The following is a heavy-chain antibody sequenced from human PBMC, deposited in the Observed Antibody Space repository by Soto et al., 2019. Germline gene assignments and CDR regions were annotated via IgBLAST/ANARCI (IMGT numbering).Heavy chain of an antibody. V-gene: IGHV3-21*01. J-gene: IGHJ4*02. D-gene: IGHD3-22*01. CDR1: GIPFSSYS. CDR3: ARVYEPSYYYDSSGYNDY. CDR2: ISSSSSYI. Sequence: GGSLRLSCIASGIPFSSYSMNWVRQAPGKGLEWVSSISSSSSYIYYADSVKGRFTISRDNAKNSLYLQMNSLRAEDTAVYYCARVYEPSYYYDSSGYNDYWGQGTLVTVSS.